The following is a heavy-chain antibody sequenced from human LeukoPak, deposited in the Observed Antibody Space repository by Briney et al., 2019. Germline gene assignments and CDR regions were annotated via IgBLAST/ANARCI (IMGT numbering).Heavy chain of an antibody. V-gene: IGHV4-59*01. CDR3: ARETTLGYDFDY. CDR2: IYYSGST. J-gene: IGHJ4*02. D-gene: IGHD5-12*01. CDR1: GGSISSYY. Sequence: SETLSLTCTVSGGSISSYYWSWIRQPPGKGLEWIGYIYYSGSTNYNPSLKSRVTISVDTSKNQFSLKLSSVTAADTAVYYCARETTLGYDFDYWGQGTLVTVSS.